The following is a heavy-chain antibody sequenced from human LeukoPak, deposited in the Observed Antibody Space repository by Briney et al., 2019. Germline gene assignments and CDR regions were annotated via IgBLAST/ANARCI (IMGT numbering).Heavy chain of an antibody. Sequence: ASVTVSCTASGYSFTGYYMHWVRQAQGQGQEWMGWINPNSGGTNYAQKFQGRVTMTRDTSISTAYMELSRLRSDGTAVYYCAREGSHTDAFDIGGQKTMVTVS. CDR2: INPNSGGT. D-gene: IGHD3-10*01. V-gene: IGHV1-2*02. CDR1: GYSFTGYY. J-gene: IGHJ3*02. CDR3: AREGSHTDAFDI.